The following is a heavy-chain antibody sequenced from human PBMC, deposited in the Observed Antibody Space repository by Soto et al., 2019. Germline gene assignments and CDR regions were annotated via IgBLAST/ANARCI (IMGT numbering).Heavy chain of an antibody. V-gene: IGHV2-5*01. J-gene: IGHJ4*02. Sequence: QITLKHSGPTLVKPTQTLTLTCTVSGFSLTTPGLGVGWIRQPPGKALEWLTLVYWHDDKRYSSSLRDRLTIARDTSNNQVVLSMTNMDPEDSATYYCVRLMSTDTTGYFDYWGQGIVVNVSS. CDR2: VYWHDDK. CDR1: GFSLTTPGLG. CDR3: VRLMSTDTTGYFDY. D-gene: IGHD1-1*01.